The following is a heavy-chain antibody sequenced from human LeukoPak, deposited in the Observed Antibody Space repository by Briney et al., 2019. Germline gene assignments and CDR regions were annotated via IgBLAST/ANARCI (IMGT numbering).Heavy chain of an antibody. Sequence: GGSLRLSCAASGFTFSSYAMTWVRQAPGKGLEWVSAISGSGDSTYYADSVKGRFTISRDNAKNSLYLQMNSLRAEDTAVYYCARAVVAAHHDAFDIWGQGTMVTVSS. CDR3: ARAVVAAHHDAFDI. V-gene: IGHV3-23*01. CDR1: GFTFSSYA. CDR2: ISGSGDST. D-gene: IGHD2-15*01. J-gene: IGHJ3*02.